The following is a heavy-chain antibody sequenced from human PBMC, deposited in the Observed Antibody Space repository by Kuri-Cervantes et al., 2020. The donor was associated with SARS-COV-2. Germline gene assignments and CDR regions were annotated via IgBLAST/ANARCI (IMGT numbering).Heavy chain of an antibody. CDR3: ARLPATATPHY. CDR2: IYYSGST. V-gene: IGHV4-39*01. Sequence: SETLSLTCTVSGGSISSSSYYWGWIRQPPGKGLEWIGSIYYSGSTYYNPSLKSRVTISVDTSKNQFSLKLSSVTAADTAVYYCARLPATATPHYWGQGTLVTVSS. D-gene: IGHD4-17*01. CDR1: GGSISSSSYY. J-gene: IGHJ4*02.